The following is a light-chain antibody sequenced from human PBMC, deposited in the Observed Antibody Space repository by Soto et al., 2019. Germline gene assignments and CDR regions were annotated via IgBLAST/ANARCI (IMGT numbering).Light chain of an antibody. CDR2: AVT. Sequence: QSVLTQPRSVSGSPGQSVTISCTGTSSDVGGYEYVSWYQQYPGKAPKLMIYAVTRRPSGVPDRFSGSKSGNTASLTISGLQAEDEADYFCKSYAGSNTYVFGSGTKLTVL. CDR3: KSYAGSNTYV. CDR1: SSDVGGYEY. J-gene: IGLJ1*01. V-gene: IGLV2-11*01.